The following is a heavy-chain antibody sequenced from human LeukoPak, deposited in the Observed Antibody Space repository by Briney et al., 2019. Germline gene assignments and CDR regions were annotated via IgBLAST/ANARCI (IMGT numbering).Heavy chain of an antibody. CDR1: GGTFNSYA. J-gene: IGHJ3*02. CDR3: ATTNNFIGSGSYYSDAFDI. CDR2: IIPIFGTA. D-gene: IGHD3-10*01. Sequence: SVKVSCKASGGTFNSYAISWVRQAPGQGLEWMGGIIPIFGTANYAQKFQGRVTITADESTSTAYMELSSLRSEDTAVYYCATTNNFIGSGSYYSDAFDIWGQGTMVTVSS. V-gene: IGHV1-69*13.